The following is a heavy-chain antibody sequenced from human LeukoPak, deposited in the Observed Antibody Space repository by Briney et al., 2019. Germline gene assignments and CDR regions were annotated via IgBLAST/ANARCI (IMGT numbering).Heavy chain of an antibody. Sequence: SETLSLTCTVSGASISTYYWTWIRQPPGKGLEWIGYIYYSGATNYNPSLKSRVTISVDTSKNQFSLKLSSVTAADTAVYYCARGVYIAAAQYGFWGQGTLVTVSS. CDR3: ARGVYIAAAQYGF. CDR1: GASISTYY. V-gene: IGHV4-59*01. J-gene: IGHJ4*02. CDR2: IYYSGAT. D-gene: IGHD6-13*01.